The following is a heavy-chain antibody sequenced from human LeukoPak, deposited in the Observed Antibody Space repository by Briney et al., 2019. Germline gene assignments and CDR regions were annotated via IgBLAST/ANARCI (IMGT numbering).Heavy chain of an antibody. V-gene: IGHV4-30-2*01. J-gene: IGHJ5*02. CDR3: ARESRWFDP. CDR1: GGSISSGGYS. Sequence: SETLSLTCAVSGGSISSGGYSWSWIRQPPGTGLEWIGYIYHSGSTYYNPSLKSRVTISVDRSKNQFSLKLSSVTAADTAVYYCARESRWFDPWGQGTLVTVSS. CDR2: IYHSGST.